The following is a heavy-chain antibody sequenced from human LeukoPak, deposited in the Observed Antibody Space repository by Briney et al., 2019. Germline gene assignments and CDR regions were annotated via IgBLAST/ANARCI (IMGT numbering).Heavy chain of an antibody. CDR3: GKESARRRGVIMQNWFDP. Sequence: GGFLRLSCAASGFTFSSYAMSWVRQAPGKGLEWVSAIVGSGGSTYYAQSVKGRFTISRDNSTNTLYLQMNSLRAEDTAVYYCGKESARRRGVIMQNWFDPWGQRTLVTVSS. D-gene: IGHD3-10*01. CDR2: IVGSGGST. CDR1: GFTFSSYA. J-gene: IGHJ5*02. V-gene: IGHV3-23*01.